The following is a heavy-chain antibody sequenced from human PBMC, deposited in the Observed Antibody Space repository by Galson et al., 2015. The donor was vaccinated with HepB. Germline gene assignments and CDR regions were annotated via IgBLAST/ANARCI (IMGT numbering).Heavy chain of an antibody. CDR3: ARGYAGFFDY. J-gene: IGHJ4*02. V-gene: IGHV4-39*07. Sequence: TLSLTCTVSGGSISSSSYYWGWIRQPPGKGLEWIGSIYYSGSTYYNPSLKSRVTISVDTSKNQFSLKLSSVTAADTAVYYCARGYAGFFDYWGQGTLVTVSS. CDR2: IYYSGST. CDR1: GGSISSSSYY. D-gene: IGHD3-9*01.